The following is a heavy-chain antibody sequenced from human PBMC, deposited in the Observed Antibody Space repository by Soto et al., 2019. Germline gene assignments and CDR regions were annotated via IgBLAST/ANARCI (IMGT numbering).Heavy chain of an antibody. V-gene: IGHV4-59*01. CDR1: GDSISNYY. CDR3: ARDQGIASSGPFDY. D-gene: IGHD6-13*01. J-gene: IGHJ4*02. CDR2: IYHSGNT. Sequence: PFQTKPPTCTVFGDSISNYYWSWIRQAPGKGLEWIGFIYHSGNTNYNPSLKSRVTMSIDTSKSQFSLKLNSVTAADTAVYYCARDQGIASSGPFDYWGPGTLVTVS.